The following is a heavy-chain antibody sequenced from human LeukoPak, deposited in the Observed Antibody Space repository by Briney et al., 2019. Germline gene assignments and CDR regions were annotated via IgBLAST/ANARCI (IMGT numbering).Heavy chain of an antibody. CDR2: ISGSGGNT. Sequence: GGSLRLSCAASGFTFSSYAMSWVRQAPGKGLEWVSAISGSGGNTYYADSVKGRFTISRDNSKNTLYLQMNSLRAEDTAVYYCARGGRLERRFDPWGQGTLVTVSS. J-gene: IGHJ5*02. CDR1: GFTFSSYA. D-gene: IGHD5-24*01. CDR3: ARGGRLERRFDP. V-gene: IGHV3-23*01.